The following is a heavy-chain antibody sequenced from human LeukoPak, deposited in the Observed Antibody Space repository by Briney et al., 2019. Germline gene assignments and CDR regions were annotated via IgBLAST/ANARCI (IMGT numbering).Heavy chain of an antibody. CDR2: INHSEST. V-gene: IGHV4-34*01. J-gene: IGHJ4*02. D-gene: IGHD5-24*01. CDR3: ASRDGYNYHFDY. CDR1: GGSFSGYY. Sequence: SETLSLTCAVYGGSFSGYYWSWIRQPPGKGLEWIGEINHSESTNYNPSLTSRVTISVDTSKNQFSLKLSSVTAADTAVYYCASRDGYNYHFDYWGQGTLVTVSS.